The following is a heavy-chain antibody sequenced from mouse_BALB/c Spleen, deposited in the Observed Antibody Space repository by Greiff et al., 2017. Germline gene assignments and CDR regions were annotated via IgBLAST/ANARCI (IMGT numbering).Heavy chain of an antibody. J-gene: IGHJ4*01. V-gene: IGHV3-8*02. CDR3: AKHYGNSHYYAMDY. CDR1: GDSITSGY. Sequence: EVKLQESGPSLVKPSQTLSLTCSVTGDSITSGYWNWIRKFPGNKLEYMGYISYSGSTYYNPSLKSRISITRDTTKNQYYLQLNSVTTEDTTTYYCAKHYGNSHYYAMDYWGQGTSVTVSS. D-gene: IGHD2-1*01. CDR2: ISYSGST.